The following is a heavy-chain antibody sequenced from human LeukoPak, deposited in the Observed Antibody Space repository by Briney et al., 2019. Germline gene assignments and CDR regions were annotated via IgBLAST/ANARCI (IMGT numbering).Heavy chain of an antibody. J-gene: IGHJ4*02. CDR1: GYSISSGYY. CDR3: ARDDGDYFPLYYFDY. V-gene: IGHV4-38-2*02. CDR2: IYHSGST. D-gene: IGHD4-17*01. Sequence: KPSETLSLTCAVSGYSISSGYYWGRIRQPPGQGLEWIGSIYHSGSTYYNPSLKSRVTISVDTSKNQFSLKLSSVTAADTAVYYCARDDGDYFPLYYFDYWGQGTLVTVSA.